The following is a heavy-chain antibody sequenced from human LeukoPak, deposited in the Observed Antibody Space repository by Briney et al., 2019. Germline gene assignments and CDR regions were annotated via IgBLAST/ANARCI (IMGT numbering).Heavy chain of an antibody. CDR1: GFTVSSNY. CDR3: ASYNPAYFTYYFDY. V-gene: IGHV3-21*01. Sequence: GGSLRLSCAASGFTVSSNYMTWVRQAPGKGLEWVSSISSSSSYIYYADSVKGRFTISRNNAKNSLYLQMNSLRAEDTAVYYCASYNPAYFTYYFDYWGQGTLVTVSS. D-gene: IGHD1-14*01. CDR2: ISSSSSYI. J-gene: IGHJ4*02.